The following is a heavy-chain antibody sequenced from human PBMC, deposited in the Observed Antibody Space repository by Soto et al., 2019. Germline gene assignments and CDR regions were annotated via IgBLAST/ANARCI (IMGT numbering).Heavy chain of an antibody. Sequence: GGSLRLSCAASGVTFSNYAMTWVRQGPGKGLEWVSAISGSGGSAYYADSVKGRFTISRDNSKNTLYLQMNSLRADDSGVYYCAKDPYSGVLVPVAIGFDPWGPGTLVT. CDR1: GVTFSNYA. V-gene: IGHV3-23*01. CDR2: ISGSGGSA. CDR3: AKDPYSGVLVPVAIGFDP. J-gene: IGHJ5*02. D-gene: IGHD2-2*01.